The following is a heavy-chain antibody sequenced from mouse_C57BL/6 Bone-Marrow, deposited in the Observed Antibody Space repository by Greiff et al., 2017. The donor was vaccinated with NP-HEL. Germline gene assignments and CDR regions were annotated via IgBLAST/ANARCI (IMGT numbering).Heavy chain of an antibody. D-gene: IGHD4-1*01. CDR2: INPSSGYT. CDR3: ARWEVPLGRGYFDY. Sequence: QIQLQQSGAELARPGASVKMSCKASGYTFTSYTMHWVKQRPGQGLEWIGYINPSSGYTKYNQKFKDKATLTADKSSSTAYMQLSSLTSEDSAVYYCARWEVPLGRGYFDYWGQGTTLTVSS. CDR1: GYTFTSYT. J-gene: IGHJ2*01. V-gene: IGHV1-4*01.